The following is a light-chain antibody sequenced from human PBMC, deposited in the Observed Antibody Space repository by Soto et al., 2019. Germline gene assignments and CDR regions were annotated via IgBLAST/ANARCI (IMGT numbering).Light chain of an antibody. Sequence: EIVMTQSPATLSVSPGERATLSCRASQSVSSNLAWYQQKPGQAPRLLISGASTRATGIPARFSGGGSGTDFTLTISSLQSVDFAVYYCQQYNNWPPTFGQGTTVEIK. J-gene: IGKJ1*01. CDR3: QQYNNWPPT. CDR1: QSVSSN. CDR2: GAS. V-gene: IGKV3-15*01.